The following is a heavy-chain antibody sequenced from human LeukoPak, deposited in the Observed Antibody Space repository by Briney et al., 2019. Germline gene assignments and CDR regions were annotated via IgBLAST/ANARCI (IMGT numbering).Heavy chain of an antibody. D-gene: IGHD2-15*01. CDR3: ARGDKFSGDY. Sequence: PGGSLRLSCAASGFTFSTYWMSWVRQAPGKGLEWVANIHQDGNEKYYVDSVKGRFTIPRDNAKNSLYLQVNSLRAEDTAVYYCARGDKFSGDYWGQGTLVTVSS. CDR2: IHQDGNEK. V-gene: IGHV3-7*04. CDR1: GFTFSTYW. J-gene: IGHJ4*02.